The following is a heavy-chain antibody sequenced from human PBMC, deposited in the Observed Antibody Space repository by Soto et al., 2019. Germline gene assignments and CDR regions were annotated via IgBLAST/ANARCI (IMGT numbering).Heavy chain of an antibody. V-gene: IGHV3-48*01. CDR2: ISSTSATI. J-gene: IGHJ5*02. CDR1: GFTFSSYS. Sequence: PGGSLSLSCTASGFTFSSYSINWVRQAPGQGLEWISYISSTSATIYYAESVRGRFTVSRDNAKNSVYLQMNSLRAEDTAVYFCARAKSLEYNWFDTWGQGTPVTVSS. CDR3: ARAKSLEYNWFDT.